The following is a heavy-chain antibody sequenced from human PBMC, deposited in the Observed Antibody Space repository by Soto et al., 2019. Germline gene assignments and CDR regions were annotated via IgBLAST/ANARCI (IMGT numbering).Heavy chain of an antibody. CDR1: GFTFRDYY. CDR2: ISSTGSYA. J-gene: IGHJ4*02. CDR3: ARDSSITPRPLGY. V-gene: IGHV3-11*06. Sequence: GSLRLSCAASGFTFRDYYMSWIRQAPGKGLEWVSYISSTGSYAKYADSVKGRFTISRDNAKNSLYLQMNSLRAEDTAVYYCARDSSITPRPLGYWGQGTPVTVSS. D-gene: IGHD6-6*01.